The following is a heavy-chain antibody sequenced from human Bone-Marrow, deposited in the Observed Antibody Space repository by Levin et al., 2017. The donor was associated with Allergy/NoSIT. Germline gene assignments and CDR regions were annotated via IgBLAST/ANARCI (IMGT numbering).Heavy chain of an antibody. CDR3: ARDLWNGMDV. V-gene: IGHV3-48*03. D-gene: IGHD2-21*01. J-gene: IGHJ6*02. Sequence: SVKGRFTISRDNDKKSLFLQMNSLRVDDTAVYYCARDLWNGMDVWGQGTTVIVSS.